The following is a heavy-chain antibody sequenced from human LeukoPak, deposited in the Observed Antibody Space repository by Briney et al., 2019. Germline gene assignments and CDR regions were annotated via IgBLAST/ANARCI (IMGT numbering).Heavy chain of an antibody. CDR2: IRSKAYGGTT. CDR3: VRDSSGWYVEYFQH. Sequence: GGSLRLSCAASGFTFSSYWMHWVRQAPGKGLEWVGFIRSKAYGGTTEYAASVKGRFTISRDDSKSIAYLQMNSLKTEDTAVYYCVRDSSGWYVEYFQHWGQGTLVTVSS. J-gene: IGHJ1*01. D-gene: IGHD6-19*01. CDR1: GFTFSSYW. V-gene: IGHV3-49*04.